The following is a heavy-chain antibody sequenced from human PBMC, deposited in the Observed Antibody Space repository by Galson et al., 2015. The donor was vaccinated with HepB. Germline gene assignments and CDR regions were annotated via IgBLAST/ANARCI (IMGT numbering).Heavy chain of an antibody. D-gene: IGHD5-18*01. CDR3: ARQGMEYSYGYRSVRYAFDI. V-gene: IGHV5-51*01. J-gene: IGHJ3*02. Sequence: QSGAEVKKPGESLKISCKGSGYSFSSYWIGWVRQMPGKGLEWMGIIYPGDSDTRYSPSFQGQVTISADKSISTAYLQWSSLKASDTAMYYCARQGMEYSYGYRSVRYAFDIWGQGTMVTVSS. CDR1: GYSFSSYW. CDR2: IYPGDSDT.